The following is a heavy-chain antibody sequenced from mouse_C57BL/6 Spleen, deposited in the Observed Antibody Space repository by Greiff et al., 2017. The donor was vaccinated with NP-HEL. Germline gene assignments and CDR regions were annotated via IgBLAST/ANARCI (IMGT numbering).Heavy chain of an antibody. CDR2: INYDGSST. CDR3: AREINTFYAMDY. Sequence: EVQRVESEGGLVQPGSSMKLSCTASGFTFSDYYMAWVRQVPEKGLEWVANINYDGSSTYYLDSLKSRFIISRDNAKNILYLLMSSLKSEDTATYYCAREINTFYAMDYWGQGTSVTVSS. J-gene: IGHJ4*01. D-gene: IGHD5-1-1*01. CDR1: GFTFSDYY. V-gene: IGHV5-16*01.